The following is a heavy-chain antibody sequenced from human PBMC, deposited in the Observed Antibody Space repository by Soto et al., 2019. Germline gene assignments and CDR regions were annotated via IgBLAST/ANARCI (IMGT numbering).Heavy chain of an antibody. J-gene: IGHJ4*02. CDR1: GFTFSSYA. V-gene: IGHV3-23*01. CDR2: ISGGGGTT. Sequence: PGGSLRLSCAASGFTFSSYAMSWVRQAPGKGLEWVSAISGGGGTTYYADSVKGRFTISRDNSKNTLYLQMNSLRAEDTAVYYCAKAQYDFWSGYPSRYFDYWGQGTLVTVSS. CDR3: AKAQYDFWSGYPSRYFDY. D-gene: IGHD3-3*01.